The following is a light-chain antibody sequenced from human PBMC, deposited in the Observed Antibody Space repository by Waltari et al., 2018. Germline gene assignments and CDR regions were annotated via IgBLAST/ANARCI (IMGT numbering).Light chain of an antibody. CDR1: RSNIGAGYE. CDR2: GSI. J-gene: IGLJ3*02. CDR3: QSYDSSLTGFWV. Sequence: QSLLTQPPSVSGAPGQRITISCTGSRSNIGAGYEVHWYQQFPGTPPKLLIFGSINRASGVPDRFSGSKAGTSASRAITGLQPEDEADYYCQSYDSSLTGFWVFGGGTKLTVV. V-gene: IGLV1-40*01.